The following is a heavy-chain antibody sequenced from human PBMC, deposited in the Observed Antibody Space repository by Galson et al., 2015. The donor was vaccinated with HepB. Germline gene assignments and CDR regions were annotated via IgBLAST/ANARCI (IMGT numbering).Heavy chain of an antibody. D-gene: IGHD2-21*01. CDR2: INEDGSKN. CDR1: GFTFSNYW. J-gene: IGHJ4*02. CDR3: ARAIGRGDCY. V-gene: IGHV3-7*01. Sequence: SLRLSCAASGFTFSNYWMTWVRQAPGKGLEWVANINEDGSKNYYMDSVKGRFTISRDNAKNSLYLQMNSLRAEDTAVYYCARAIGRGDCYWGQGTLVTVSS.